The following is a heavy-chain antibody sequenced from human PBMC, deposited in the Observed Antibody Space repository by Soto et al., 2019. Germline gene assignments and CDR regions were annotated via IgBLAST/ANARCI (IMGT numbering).Heavy chain of an antibody. Sequence: ASVKVSCKASGYTFTSYYMHWVRQAPGQGLEWMGIINPSGGSTSYAQKFQGRVTMTRDTSTSTVYMELSSLRSEDTAVYYCARGSGWYEGYYYYYGMDVWGQGTTVTGSS. D-gene: IGHD6-19*01. CDR1: GYTFTSYY. CDR2: INPSGGST. CDR3: ARGSGWYEGYYYYYGMDV. J-gene: IGHJ6*02. V-gene: IGHV1-46*01.